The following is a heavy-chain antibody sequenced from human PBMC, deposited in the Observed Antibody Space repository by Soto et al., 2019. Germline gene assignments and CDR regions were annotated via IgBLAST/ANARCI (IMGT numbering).Heavy chain of an antibody. V-gene: IGHV4-39*01. CDR3: VSAAKWELLFDY. CDR2: IYYTEGT. D-gene: IGHD1-26*01. CDR1: GGSISSSNYY. J-gene: IGHJ4*02. Sequence: SETLSLTCTVSGGSISSSNYYWAWIRQPPGKGLEWIGNIYYTEGTYYNPSLKSRVAISVDTSKNQVSLKLFSVTAADTAVYYCVSAAKWELLFDYWGQGTLVTVSS.